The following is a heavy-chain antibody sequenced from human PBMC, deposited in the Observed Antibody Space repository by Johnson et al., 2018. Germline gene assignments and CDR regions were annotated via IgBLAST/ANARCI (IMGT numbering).Heavy chain of an antibody. J-gene: IGHJ3*02. CDR3: ARDWVVVAATDAFDI. V-gene: IGHV3-30*03. CDR1: GFTFSSYG. Sequence: QVQLVESGGGVVQPGRSLRLSCAASGFTFSSYGMHWVRQAPGQGLEWVAVISYDGSNKDYAESVKGRFTISRDNSKNKLYLQMNSLRDEDTAVDSCARDWVVVAATDAFDIWGQGTMVTVSS. CDR2: ISYDGSNK. D-gene: IGHD2-15*01.